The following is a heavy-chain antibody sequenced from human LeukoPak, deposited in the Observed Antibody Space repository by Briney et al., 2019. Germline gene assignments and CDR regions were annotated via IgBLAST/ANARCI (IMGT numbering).Heavy chain of an antibody. CDR2: ISYDGSNK. CDR1: GFTFSSYG. CDR3: AKDSSSSQDY. V-gene: IGHV3-30*18. D-gene: IGHD6-13*01. J-gene: IGHJ4*02. Sequence: HPGRSLRLSCAASGFTFSSYGMHWVRQALGKGLEWVAVISYDGSNKYYADSVKGRFTISRDNSKNTLYLQMNSLRAEDTAVYYCAKDSSSSQDYWGQGTLVTVSS.